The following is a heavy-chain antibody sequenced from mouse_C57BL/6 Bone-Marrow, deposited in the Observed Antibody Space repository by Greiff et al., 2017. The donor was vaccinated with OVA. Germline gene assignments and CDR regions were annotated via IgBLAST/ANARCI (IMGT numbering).Heavy chain of an antibody. V-gene: IGHV5-4*01. CDR1: GFTFSSYA. J-gene: IGHJ2*01. D-gene: IGHD1-1*01. Sequence: EVMLVESGGGLAKPGGSLKLSCAASGFTFSSYAMSWVRQTPEKRLEWVATISDGGSYTYYPDNVKGRFTISRDNAKNNLYLQMSHLKSEDTAMYYCARDRTTVVAYYFDYWGQGTTLTVSS. CDR3: ARDRTTVVAYYFDY. CDR2: ISDGGSYT.